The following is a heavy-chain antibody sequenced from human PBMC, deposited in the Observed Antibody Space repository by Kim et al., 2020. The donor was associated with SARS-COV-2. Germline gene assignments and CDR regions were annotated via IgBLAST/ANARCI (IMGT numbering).Heavy chain of an antibody. CDR1: GGSFSGYY. CDR2: INHSGST. CDR3: ARVREITFGGVIVRRDAFD. D-gene: IGHD3-16*02. V-gene: IGHV4-34*01. Sequence: SQTLSLTCAVYGGSFSGYYWSWIRQPPGKGLEWIGEINHSGSTNYNPSLKSRVTISVDTSKNQFSLKLSSVTAADTAVYYCARVREITFGGVIVRRDAFD. J-gene: IGHJ3*01.